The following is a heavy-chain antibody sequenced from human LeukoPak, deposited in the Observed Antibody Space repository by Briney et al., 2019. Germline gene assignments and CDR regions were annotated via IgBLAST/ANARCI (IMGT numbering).Heavy chain of an antibody. J-gene: IGHJ4*02. CDR1: GFTFSSYS. D-gene: IGHD3-3*01. V-gene: IGHV3-48*01. CDR3: ARGSKRFLEWLLSFDY. CDR2: ISSSSSTT. Sequence: GGSLRLSCAASGFTFSSYSMNWVRQAPGKGLEWVSYISSSSSTTNYADSVKGRFTISRDNAKNSLYLQMNSLRAEDTAVYYCARGSKRFLEWLLSFDYWGQGTLVTVSS.